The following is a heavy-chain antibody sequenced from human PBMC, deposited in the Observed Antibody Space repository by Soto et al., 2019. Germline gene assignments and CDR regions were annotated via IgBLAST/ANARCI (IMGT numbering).Heavy chain of an antibody. CDR1: GGSFSGYY. Sequence: SETLSLTCAVYGGSFSGYYWSWIRQPPGKGLEWIGEINHSGSTNYNPSLKSRVTISVDTSKNQFSLKLSSVTAADTAVYYCARAGQGYSSGWYGRPADGANDYWGQGTLVTVSS. CDR2: INHSGST. D-gene: IGHD6-19*01. V-gene: IGHV4-34*01. CDR3: ARAGQGYSSGWYGRPADGANDY. J-gene: IGHJ4*02.